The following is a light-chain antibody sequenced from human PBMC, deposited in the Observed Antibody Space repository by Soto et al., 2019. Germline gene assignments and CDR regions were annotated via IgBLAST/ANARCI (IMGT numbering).Light chain of an antibody. V-gene: IGLV2-14*01. CDR3: NSYTSSSTLYV. CDR1: SSDVGGYSY. J-gene: IGLJ1*01. CDR2: EVS. Sequence: QSALAQPASVSGSPGQSITISCTGTSSDVGGYSYVSWYQHHPGKAPKLMIYEVSNRPSGVSNRFSGSKSGNTASLTISGLQAEDEADYYCNSYTSSSTLYVFGTGTKVTVL.